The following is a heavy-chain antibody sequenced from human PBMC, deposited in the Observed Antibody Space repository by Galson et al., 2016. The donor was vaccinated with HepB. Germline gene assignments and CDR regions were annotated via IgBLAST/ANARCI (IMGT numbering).Heavy chain of an antibody. J-gene: IGHJ4*02. D-gene: IGHD4-17*01. CDR2: SHGGANT. Sequence: SLRLSCAASGYTVGSDFMTWVRQAPGEGLEWVSMSHGGANTYYADSVKGRFTISRDNSKNTLYLQMNILRAEDTAVYYCARDPLRYGDRHFDYWGQGTLVTVS. CDR3: ARDPLRYGDRHFDY. V-gene: IGHV3-53*05. CDR1: GYTVGSDF.